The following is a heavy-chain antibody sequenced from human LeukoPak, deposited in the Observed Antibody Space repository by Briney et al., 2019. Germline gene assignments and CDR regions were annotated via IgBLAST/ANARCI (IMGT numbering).Heavy chain of an antibody. V-gene: IGHV1-24*01. D-gene: IGHD3-10*01. CDR3: ATGAYTLGSFYFGDIFN. Sequence: ASVKVSCKVSGYILTELSIHWVRQAPGKGLEWMGGFDPQYGEGVYAQKFLGRVTMTEDTSTDTAYMELRSLSSDDTAVYYCATGAYTLGSFYFGDIFNWGQGTLVTVSS. J-gene: IGHJ4*02. CDR1: GYILTELS. CDR2: FDPQYGEG.